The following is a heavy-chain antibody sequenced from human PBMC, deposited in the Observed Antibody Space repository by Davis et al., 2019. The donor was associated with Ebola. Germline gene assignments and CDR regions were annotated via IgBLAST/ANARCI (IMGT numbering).Heavy chain of an antibody. J-gene: IGHJ6*02. D-gene: IGHD6-25*01. CDR3: ARVVERLQHYGMDV. CDR1: GFTFSSYG. Sequence: PGGSLRLSCAASGFTFSSYGMHWVRQAPGKGLAWVAVIWYDGSNKYYADSVKGRFTISRDNSKNTLYLQMNSLRAEDTAVYYCARVVERLQHYGMDVWGQGTTVTVSS. CDR2: IWYDGSNK. V-gene: IGHV3-33*01.